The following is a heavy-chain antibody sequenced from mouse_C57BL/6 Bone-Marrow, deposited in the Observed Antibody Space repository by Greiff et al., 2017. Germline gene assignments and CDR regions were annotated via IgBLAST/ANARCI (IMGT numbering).Heavy chain of an antibody. CDR3: ALSSNYYGRSHFDC. CDR2: IDPEDGET. V-gene: IGHV14-2*01. Sequence: VQLQQPGAELVKPGASVKLSCTASGFNITDYYMHWVKQRTEQGLEWIGRIDPEDGETKYAPKFKGKATITADTSSNTAYLQLSSLTSEDTAVYCGALSSNYYGRSHFDCWGQGTTLTVSS. CDR1: GFNITDYY. J-gene: IGHJ2*01. D-gene: IGHD1-1*01.